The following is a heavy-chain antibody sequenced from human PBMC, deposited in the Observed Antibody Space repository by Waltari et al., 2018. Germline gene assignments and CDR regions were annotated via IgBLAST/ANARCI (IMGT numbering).Heavy chain of an antibody. Sequence: EVQLVESGGGLVQPGGSLRLSCVPSGFPSGDYCMPSARQPPGKGLEWVSGINIDGGYISYKDSVKGRFTISRDNAKNTLFLQLNRLRAEDTAVYYCARKGGRGYPYGPFYYDHWGQGTLVTVSP. V-gene: IGHV3-74*01. CDR1: GFPSGDYC. D-gene: IGHD5-18*01. CDR3: ARKGGRGYPYGPFYYDH. CDR2: INIDGGYI. J-gene: IGHJ4*02.